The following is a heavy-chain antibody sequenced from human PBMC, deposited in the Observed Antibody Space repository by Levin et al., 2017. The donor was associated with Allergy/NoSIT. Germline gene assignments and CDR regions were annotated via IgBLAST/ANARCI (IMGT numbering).Heavy chain of an antibody. J-gene: IGHJ4*02. CDR3: ATWNYVDY. CDR1: GITFSNFD. Sequence: GASVKVSCAVSGITFSNFDMSWVRQAPGKGLEWVSRIARNGDTTNYADSVKGRFTIYRDNSKNTLYLQMNGLRVEDTAVYYCATWNYVDYWGQGTLVTVSA. V-gene: IGHV3-23*01. D-gene: IGHD1-1*01. CDR2: IARNGDTT.